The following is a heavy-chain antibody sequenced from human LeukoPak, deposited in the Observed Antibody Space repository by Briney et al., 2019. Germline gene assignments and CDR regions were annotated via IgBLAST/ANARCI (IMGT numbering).Heavy chain of an antibody. J-gene: IGHJ4*02. CDR3: ARDQGDYGDYVYLMTVDY. CDR1: GFTFSNYG. D-gene: IGHD4-17*01. CDR2: ISYDGNDE. Sequence: GGSLRLSCVASGFTFSNYGMHWVRQAPCKGLEWVTTISYDGNDEYYADSVKGRFTISRDNAKNSLYLQMNSPRAEDTAVYYCARDQGDYGDYVYLMTVDYWGQGTLVTVSS. V-gene: IGHV3-30*03.